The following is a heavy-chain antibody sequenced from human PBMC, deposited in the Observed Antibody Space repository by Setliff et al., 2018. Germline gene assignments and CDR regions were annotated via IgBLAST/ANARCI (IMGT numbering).Heavy chain of an antibody. J-gene: IGHJ6*02. CDR3: ARHTSYYDILTGYYPDYYGMDV. D-gene: IGHD3-9*01. CDR1: GYSFTTYW. V-gene: IGHV5-51*01. CDR2: IYPGDSDP. Sequence: GESLKISCKVSGYSFTTYWIGWVRQMSGKGLEWMGIIYPGDSDPKYSPSFQGQVTISADRSMSTAYLQWSSLKASDTAMYYCARHTSYYDILTGYYPDYYGMDVWGQGTTVTVSS.